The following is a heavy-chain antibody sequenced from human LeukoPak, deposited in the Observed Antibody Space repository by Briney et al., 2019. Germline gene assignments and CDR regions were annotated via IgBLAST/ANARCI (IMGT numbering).Heavy chain of an antibody. D-gene: IGHD3-22*01. CDR1: GGSISSYY. CDR2: IYYSGST. CDR3: ARSHNYYDSSGYWIDY. V-gene: IGHV4-59*12. J-gene: IGHJ4*02. Sequence: PSETLSLTCTVSGGSISSYYWSWIRQPPGKGLEWIGYIYYSGSTNYNPSLKSRVTISVDTSKNQFSLKLSSVTAADTAVYYCARSHNYYDSSGYWIDYWGQGTLVTVSS.